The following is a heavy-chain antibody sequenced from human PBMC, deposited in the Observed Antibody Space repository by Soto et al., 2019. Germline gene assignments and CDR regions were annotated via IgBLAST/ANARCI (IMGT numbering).Heavy chain of an antibody. D-gene: IGHD6-19*01. J-gene: IGHJ5*02. V-gene: IGHV1-69*13. CDR1: GGTFSSYA. CDR2: IIPIFGTA. Sequence: SVKVSCKASGGTFSSYAISWVRQAPGQGLEWMGGIIPIFGTANYAQKFQGRVTITADESTSTAYMELSSLRSEDTAVYYCARASEERYSSGWYNWFDPWGQGTLVTVSS. CDR3: ARASEERYSSGWYNWFDP.